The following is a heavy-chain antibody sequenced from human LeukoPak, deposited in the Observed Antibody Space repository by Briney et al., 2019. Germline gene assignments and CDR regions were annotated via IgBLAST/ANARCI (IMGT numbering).Heavy chain of an antibody. V-gene: IGHV1-69*01. J-gene: IGHJ6*02. CDR2: VIPIFGTA. CDR3: AREVVATIRTSYGMDV. CDR1: GGTFSSYA. Sequence: SVKVSCKASGGTFSSYAISWVRQAPGQGLEWMGGVIPIFGTANYAQKFQGRVTITADESTSTAYMELSSLRSEDTAVYYCAREVVATIRTSYGMDVWGQGTTVTVSS. D-gene: IGHD5-12*01.